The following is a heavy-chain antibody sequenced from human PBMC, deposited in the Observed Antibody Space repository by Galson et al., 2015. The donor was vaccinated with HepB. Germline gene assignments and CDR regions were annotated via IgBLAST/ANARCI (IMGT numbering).Heavy chain of an antibody. J-gene: IGHJ3*02. V-gene: IGHV3-66*02. D-gene: IGHD3-10*01. CDR2: IYSGGST. CDR1: GSTVSSNY. Sequence: SLRLSCAASGSTVSSNYMSWVRQAPGKGLEWVSVIYSGGSTYYADSVKGRFTISRDNSKNTLYLQMNTLRAEDTAVYYCARDQVWFGGAFDIWGQGTMVTVSS. CDR3: ARDQVWFGGAFDI.